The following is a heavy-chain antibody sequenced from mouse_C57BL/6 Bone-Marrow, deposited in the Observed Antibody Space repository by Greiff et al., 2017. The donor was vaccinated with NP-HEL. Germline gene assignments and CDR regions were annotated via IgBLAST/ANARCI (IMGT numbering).Heavy chain of an antibody. D-gene: IGHD2-4*01. CDR2: IHPNSGST. CDR1: GYTFTSYW. V-gene: IGHV1-64*01. Sequence: QVQLQQPGAELVKPGASVKLCCKASGYTFTSYWMHWVKQRPGQGLEWIGMIHPNSGSTNYNEKFKSKATLTVDKSSSTAYMQLSSLTSEDSAVYYCARLGYDYGPAYWGQGTLVTVSA. J-gene: IGHJ3*01. CDR3: ARLGYDYGPAY.